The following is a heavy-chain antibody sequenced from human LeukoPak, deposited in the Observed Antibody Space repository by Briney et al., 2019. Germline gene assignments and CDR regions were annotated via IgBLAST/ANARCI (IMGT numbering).Heavy chain of an antibody. CDR2: IYHSGST. CDR1: GYSISSGYY. Sequence: SETLSLTCTVSGYSISSGYYWGWIRQPPGKGLEWIGSIYHSGSTYYNPSLKSRVTISVDTSKNQFSLKLSSVTAADTAVYYCARASFTESFDYWGQGTLVTVSS. CDR3: ARASFTESFDY. V-gene: IGHV4-38-2*02. J-gene: IGHJ4*02. D-gene: IGHD4-11*01.